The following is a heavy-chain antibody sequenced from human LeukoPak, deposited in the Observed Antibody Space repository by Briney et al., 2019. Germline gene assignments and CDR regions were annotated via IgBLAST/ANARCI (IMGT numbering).Heavy chain of an antibody. Sequence: GRSLRLSCAASGFTFSSYGMHWVRQAPGKGLEWVAVISYDGSNKYYADPVKGRFTISRDNSKNTLYLQMNSLRAEDTAVYCAKDRRIQLWLGFDYWGQGTLVTVSS. V-gene: IGHV3-30*18. D-gene: IGHD5-18*01. CDR2: ISYDGSNK. J-gene: IGHJ4*02. CDR1: GFTFSSYG. CDR3: AKDRRIQLWLGFDY.